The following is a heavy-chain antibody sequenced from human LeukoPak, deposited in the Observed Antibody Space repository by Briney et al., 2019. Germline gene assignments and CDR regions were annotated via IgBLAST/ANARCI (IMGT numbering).Heavy chain of an antibody. Sequence: GGSLRLSCAASGFPFSSHGMSWVRQAPGKGLEWVSGIIGGGGSTYYADSVKGRFTISGDNSRNTLYLQMNSLRAEDTAVYYCARDWFHAIDYWGQGTLVTVSS. CDR3: ARDWFHAIDY. V-gene: IGHV3-23*01. D-gene: IGHD2/OR15-2a*01. J-gene: IGHJ4*02. CDR1: GFPFSSHG. CDR2: IIGGGGST.